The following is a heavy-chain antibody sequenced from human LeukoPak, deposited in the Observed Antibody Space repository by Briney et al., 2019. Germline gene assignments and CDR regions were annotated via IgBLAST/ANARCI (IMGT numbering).Heavy chain of an antibody. V-gene: IGHV3-30*02. CDR3: AKTEWVAAVEYYFDY. Sequence: GGSLRLSCAASGFTFDDYGMSWVRQAPGKGLEWVAFIRYDGSNKYYADSVKGRFTISRDNSKNTLYVQMKSLRVEDTAVYYCAKTEWVAAVEYYFDYWGQGTLVTVSS. CDR2: IRYDGSNK. J-gene: IGHJ4*02. CDR1: GFTFDDYG. D-gene: IGHD6-13*01.